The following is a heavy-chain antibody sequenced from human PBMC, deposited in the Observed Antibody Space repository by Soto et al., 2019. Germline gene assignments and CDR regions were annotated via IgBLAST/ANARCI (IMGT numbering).Heavy chain of an antibody. CDR3: ARDSGSHYRGSGRYLKY. V-gene: IGHV3-33*01. Sequence: QVQLVESGGGVVQPGRSLRLSCAASGFPFSNYGLHWVRQAPGKGLEWVAVIWSDGSKRYSEDSVTGRFNISRDNSKNTLHLQMNSLRPEDTAVYYCARDSGSHYRGSGRYLKYWGQGALVTVSS. D-gene: IGHD3-10*01. CDR1: GFPFSNYG. J-gene: IGHJ4*02. CDR2: IWSDGSKR.